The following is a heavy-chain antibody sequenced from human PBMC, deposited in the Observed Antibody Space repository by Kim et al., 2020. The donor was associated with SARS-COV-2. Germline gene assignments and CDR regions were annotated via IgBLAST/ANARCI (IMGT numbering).Heavy chain of an antibody. CDR2: INSDGSST. D-gene: IGHD3-22*01. V-gene: IGHV3-74*01. J-gene: IGHJ6*02. CDR3: ARDRYYDSSGYNYYYGMDV. CDR1: GFTFSSYW. Sequence: GGSLRLSCAASGFTFSSYWMHWVRQAPGKGLVWVSRINSDGSSTSYADSVKGRFTISRDNAKNTLYLQMNSLRAEDTAVYYCARDRYYDSSGYNYYYGMDVWGQGTTVTVSS.